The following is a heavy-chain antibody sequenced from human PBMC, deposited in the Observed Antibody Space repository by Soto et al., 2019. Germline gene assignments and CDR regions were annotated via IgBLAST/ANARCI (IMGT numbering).Heavy chain of an antibody. J-gene: IGHJ4*02. D-gene: IGHD3-3*01. CDR2: ITSSGSYR. CDR1: GFPFSSYD. Sequence: GSLRLSCAASGFPFSSYDMNWVRQARGKGLEWVSSITSSGSYRYYADSMKGRFTISRDNAKNSLFLQMNSLRADDTAVYYCATGRHDFWSAYSAPFDFWAQGT. CDR3: ATGRHDFWSAYSAPFDF. V-gene: IGHV3-21*01.